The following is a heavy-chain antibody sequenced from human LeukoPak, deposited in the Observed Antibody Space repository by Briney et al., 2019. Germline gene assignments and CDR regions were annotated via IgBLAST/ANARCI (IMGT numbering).Heavy chain of an antibody. J-gene: IGHJ4*02. CDR2: ILYDGTIT. D-gene: IGHD3-16*01. CDR1: GFTFSSNT. Sequence: PGRSLRLSCAASGFTFSSNTMHWVRQAPGKGLEWLALILYDGTITHYADSVKGRFTISRDNSKNTLYLQMNSLRTEDTAVYYCARVAGYYDYVWGSYDYWGQGTLVTVSS. V-gene: IGHV3-30-3*01. CDR3: ARVAGYYDYVWGSYDY.